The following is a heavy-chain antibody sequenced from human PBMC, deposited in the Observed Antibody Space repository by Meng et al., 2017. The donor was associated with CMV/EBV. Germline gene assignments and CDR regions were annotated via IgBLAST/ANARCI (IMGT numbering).Heavy chain of an antibody. Sequence: SETLSLTCAVYGGSFSGYYWSWIRQPPGKGLEWIGEINHSGSTNYNPSLKSRVTISVDTSKNQFSLKLSSVTAADTAVYYCARDRWVSGWGYYYGMNVWGQGTTVTVSS. V-gene: IGHV4-34*01. J-gene: IGHJ6*02. CDR3: ARDRWVSGWGYYYGMNV. CDR2: INHSGST. CDR1: GGSFSGYY. D-gene: IGHD6-25*01.